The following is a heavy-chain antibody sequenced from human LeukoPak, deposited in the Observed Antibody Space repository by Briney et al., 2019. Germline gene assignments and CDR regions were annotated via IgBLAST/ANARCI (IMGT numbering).Heavy chain of an antibody. CDR3: ARRRYDSSGYPKYYFDY. CDR2: IYPGDSDT. D-gene: IGHD3-22*01. CDR1: GYSFTSYW. J-gene: IGHJ4*02. V-gene: IGHV5-51*01. Sequence: AESLKISCKGSGYSFTSYWIGWVRQMPGKGLEWMGIIYPGDSDTRYSPSFQGQVTISADKSISTAYLQWSSLKASDTAMYYCARRRYDSSGYPKYYFDYWGQGTLVTVSS.